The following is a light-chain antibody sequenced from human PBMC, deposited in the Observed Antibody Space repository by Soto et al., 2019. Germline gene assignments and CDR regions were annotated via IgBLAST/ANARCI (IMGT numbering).Light chain of an antibody. CDR2: GAS. CDR1: QSVSSD. V-gene: IGKV3-15*01. CDR3: QQYNNWPPWT. J-gene: IGKJ1*01. Sequence: EIVMTQSPATLSVSPGERATLSCRASQSVSSDLAWYQQKPGQAPRLLIYGASTRATGIPARFSGSGSGTESHLTLTSLQSEDVAVYYCQQYNNWPPWTFGQGTKVEIK.